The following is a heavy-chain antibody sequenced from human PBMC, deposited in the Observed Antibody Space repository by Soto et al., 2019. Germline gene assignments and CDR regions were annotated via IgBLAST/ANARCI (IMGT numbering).Heavy chain of an antibody. CDR3: AKDNGYCSGGSCHDDAFDI. Sequence: EVQLVESGGGLVQPGRSLRLSCAASGFTFDDYAMHWVRQAPGKGLEWVSGVSWNSGSIGYADSVKGRFTISRDNAKNSLYLQMNSLRAEDTALYYCAKDNGYCSGGSCHDDAFDIWGQGTMVTVSS. V-gene: IGHV3-9*01. D-gene: IGHD2-15*01. CDR2: VSWNSGSI. J-gene: IGHJ3*02. CDR1: GFTFDDYA.